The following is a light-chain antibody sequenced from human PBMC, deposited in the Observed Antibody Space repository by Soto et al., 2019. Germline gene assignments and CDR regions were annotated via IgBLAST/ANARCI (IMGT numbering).Light chain of an antibody. CDR1: QSIRNY. V-gene: IGKV1-39*01. Sequence: DIQMTQSPSSLSASVGDRVTITCRASQSIRNYLNWYQQTPGKAPELLIYGASTLQSGVPSRFSVSGSGTDFTLTISSLQPEDFATYYCQQTFNLPLTFGGGTTVEIK. CDR2: GAS. CDR3: QQTFNLPLT. J-gene: IGKJ4*01.